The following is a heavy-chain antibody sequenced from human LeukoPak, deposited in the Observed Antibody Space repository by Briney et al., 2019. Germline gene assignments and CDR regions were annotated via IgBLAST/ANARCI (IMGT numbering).Heavy chain of an antibody. V-gene: IGHV3-23*01. CDR3: ARVGYSYGFDY. Sequence: GGSLRLSCAASGFTFSSYAMSWVRQAPGRGLEWVSAISGSGGSTYYADSVKGRFTISRDNAKNSLYLQMNSLRAEDTAVYYCARVGYSYGFDYWGQGTLVTVSS. J-gene: IGHJ4*02. CDR1: GFTFSSYA. D-gene: IGHD5-18*01. CDR2: ISGSGGST.